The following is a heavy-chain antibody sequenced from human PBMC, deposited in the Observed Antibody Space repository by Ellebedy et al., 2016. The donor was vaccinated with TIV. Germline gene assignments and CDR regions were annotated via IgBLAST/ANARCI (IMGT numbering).Heavy chain of an antibody. D-gene: IGHD6-13*01. CDR2: AYIGGTT. V-gene: IGHV4-4*07. CDR3: ARNPLAATGSVYGMDV. CDR1: GDSISSYY. Sequence: SETLSLXXTVSGDSISSYYWSWVRQPAGKGLEWIGRAYIGGTTNYNPSLKSRVTMSVDTSKNQFSLKLTSVTAADTAVYYCARNPLAATGSVYGMDVWGQGTTVTVSS. J-gene: IGHJ6*02.